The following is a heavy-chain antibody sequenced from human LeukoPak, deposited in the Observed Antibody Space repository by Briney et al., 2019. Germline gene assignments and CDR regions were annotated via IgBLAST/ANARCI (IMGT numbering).Heavy chain of an antibody. D-gene: IGHD6-19*01. Sequence: PSQTLSLTCTVSGGSISSGDYYWSWIRQHPGKGLEWIGYIYYSGSTNYNPSLKSRVTISVDTSKNQFSLKLSSVTAADTAVYYCARSSGSHDAFDIWGQGTMVTVSS. V-gene: IGHV4-31*03. CDR2: IYYSGST. CDR1: GGSISSGDYY. J-gene: IGHJ3*02. CDR3: ARSSGSHDAFDI.